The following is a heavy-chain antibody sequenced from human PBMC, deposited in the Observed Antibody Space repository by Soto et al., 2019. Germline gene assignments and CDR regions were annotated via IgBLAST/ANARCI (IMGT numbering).Heavy chain of an antibody. Sequence: SETLSLTCTVSGGSISSGDYYWSWIRQPPGKGLEWIGYIYYSGSTYYNPSLKSRVTISVDTSKNQFSLKLSSVTAADTALYYCARDVDADFRTDFDYWGRGTLVTVSS. CDR3: ARDVDADFRTDFDY. V-gene: IGHV4-30-4*01. CDR1: GGSISSGDYY. J-gene: IGHJ4*02. CDR2: IYYSGST. D-gene: IGHD4-17*01.